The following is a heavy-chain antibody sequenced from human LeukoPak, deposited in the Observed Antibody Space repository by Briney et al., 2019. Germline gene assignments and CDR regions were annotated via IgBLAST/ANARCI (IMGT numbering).Heavy chain of an antibody. J-gene: IGHJ4*02. CDR1: GYTFTGYY. CDR3: ARAEYYYDSSGYPEFDY. V-gene: IGHV1-2*02. D-gene: IGHD3-22*01. CDR2: MNPNSGGT. Sequence: ASVKVSCKASGYTFTGYYMHWVRQAPGQGLEWMGWMNPNSGGTNYAQKFQGRVTMTRDTSISTAYMELSRLRSDDTAVYYCARAEYYYDSSGYPEFDYWGQGTLVTVSS.